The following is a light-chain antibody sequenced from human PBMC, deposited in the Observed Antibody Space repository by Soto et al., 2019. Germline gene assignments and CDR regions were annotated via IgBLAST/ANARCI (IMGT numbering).Light chain of an antibody. V-gene: IGKV3-15*01. CDR2: GAS. Sequence: EIVMTQSPATLSVSPGERATLSCRASQSVSSNLAWYQQKPGQAPRLLIYGASTRATGIPARFSGSGSGTEFTLTISSLQSEDFAVYYCQQYNKWPPFTFGPGTKVAIK. CDR3: QQYNKWPPFT. CDR1: QSVSSN. J-gene: IGKJ3*01.